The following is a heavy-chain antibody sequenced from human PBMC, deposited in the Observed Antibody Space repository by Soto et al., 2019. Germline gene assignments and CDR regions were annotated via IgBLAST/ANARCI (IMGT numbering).Heavy chain of an antibody. CDR2: ISANNGNT. CDR3: ARDYRYYYGSGSYYRYFDY. CDR1: GYTFTRYG. Sequence: QVQLVQSGAEVKKPGASVKVSCKASGYTFTRYGISWVRQAPGQGLEWMGWISANNGNTNYAQKLQGRVTMTTDTSTSTAYMELRSLRSDDTAVYYCARDYRYYYGSGSYYRYFDYWGQGTLVTVSS. V-gene: IGHV1-18*01. D-gene: IGHD3-10*01. J-gene: IGHJ4*02.